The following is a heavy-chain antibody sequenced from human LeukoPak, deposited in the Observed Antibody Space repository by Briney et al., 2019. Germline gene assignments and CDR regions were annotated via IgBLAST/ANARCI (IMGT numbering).Heavy chain of an antibody. D-gene: IGHD2-21*01. CDR1: GFTLSHYW. Sequence: GGSLRLSCAASGFTLSHYWMHWVRQAPGKGLVWVSRINSDGSSTSYADSVKGRFTISRDNAKNTLYLQMNSLRVEDTALYYCARRYGGYWASDIWGQGTMVTVSS. CDR2: INSDGSST. V-gene: IGHV3-74*01. J-gene: IGHJ3*02. CDR3: ARRYGGYWASDI.